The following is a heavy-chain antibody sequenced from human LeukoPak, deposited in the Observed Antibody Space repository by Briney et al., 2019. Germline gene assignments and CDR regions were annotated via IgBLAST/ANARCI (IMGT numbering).Heavy chain of an antibody. CDR1: GYTFTSYG. CDR3: ARASWGDYNLLTGYYSDYYFDF. Sequence: ASVKVSCKASGYTFTSYGISWVRQAPGQGLEWMGWISAYNGNTNYAQKLQGRVTITRNTSISTAYMELSSLTSEDTAMYYCARASWGDYNLLTGYYSDYYFDFWGQGTLVTVSS. CDR2: ISAYNGNT. J-gene: IGHJ4*02. D-gene: IGHD3-9*01. V-gene: IGHV1-18*01.